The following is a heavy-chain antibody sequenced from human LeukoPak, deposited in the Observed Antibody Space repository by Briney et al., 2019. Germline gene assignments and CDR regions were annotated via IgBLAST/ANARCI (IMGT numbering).Heavy chain of an antibody. D-gene: IGHD5-18*01. CDR3: ARHLSGVTGYTYGRGIDY. CDR2: ISGSGGST. Sequence: PGGSLRLSCAASGFPFSSYAMSWVRQAPGKGLEWVSTISGSGGSTYYADSVKGRFTISRDNSKNTLYLQMISLRAEDTAVYYCARHLSGVTGYTYGRGIDYWGQGTLVTVSS. J-gene: IGHJ4*02. V-gene: IGHV3-23*01. CDR1: GFPFSSYA.